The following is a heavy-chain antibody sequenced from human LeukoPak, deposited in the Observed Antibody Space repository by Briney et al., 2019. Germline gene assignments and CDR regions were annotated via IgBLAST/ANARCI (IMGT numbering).Heavy chain of an antibody. V-gene: IGHV4-34*01. CDR3: ARSIFGVVIGLNWFDP. Sequence: SETLSLTCAVYGGSFSGYYWSWIRQPPGKGLEWIGEINHSGSTNYNPSLKSRVTISVDTSKNQFSLKLSSVTAADTAVYYCARSIFGVVIGLNWFDPWGQGTLVTVSS. J-gene: IGHJ5*02. D-gene: IGHD3-3*01. CDR1: GGSFSGYY. CDR2: INHSGST.